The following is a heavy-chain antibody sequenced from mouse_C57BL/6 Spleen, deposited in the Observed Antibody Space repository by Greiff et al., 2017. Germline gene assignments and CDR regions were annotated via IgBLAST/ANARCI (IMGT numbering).Heavy chain of an antibody. Sequence: EVQRVESGGGLVQPKGSLKLSCAASGFSFNTYAMNWVRQAPGKGLEWVARIRSKSNNYATYYADSVKDRFTISRDDSESMLYLQMNNLKTEDTAMYYCVRHPDGYYEGFDYWGQGTTLTVSS. D-gene: IGHD2-3*01. CDR1: GFSFNTYA. V-gene: IGHV10-1*01. CDR2: IRSKSNNYAT. J-gene: IGHJ2*01. CDR3: VRHPDGYYEGFDY.